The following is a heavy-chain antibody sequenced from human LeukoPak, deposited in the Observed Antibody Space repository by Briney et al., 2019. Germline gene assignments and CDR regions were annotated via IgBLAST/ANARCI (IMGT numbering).Heavy chain of an antibody. V-gene: IGHV1-69*04. CDR1: GGTFSSYT. CDR2: IIPILGIA. D-gene: IGHD2-2*01. J-gene: IGHJ3*02. CDR3: ARDRYAVPAAMTSRAFDI. Sequence: SVKVSCKASGGTFSSYTISWVRQAPGQGLEWMGRIIPILGIANYAQKFQGRVTITADKSTSTAYMELSSLRSEDTAVYYCARDRYAVPAAMTSRAFDIWGQGTMVTVSS.